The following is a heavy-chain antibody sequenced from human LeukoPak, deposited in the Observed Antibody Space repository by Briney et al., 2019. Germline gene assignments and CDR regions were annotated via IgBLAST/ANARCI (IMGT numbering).Heavy chain of an antibody. J-gene: IGHJ4*02. D-gene: IGHD5-24*01. Sequence: GGSLRLSCAASGFTFSSYAMHWVRQAPGKGLEYVSGISSNGGSTYYANSVKGRFTISRDNSKNTLYLQMGSLRDEDMAMYYCARASVEMATSLDYWGQGTLVTVSS. CDR2: ISSNGGST. V-gene: IGHV3-64*01. CDR1: GFTFSSYA. CDR3: ARASVEMATSLDY.